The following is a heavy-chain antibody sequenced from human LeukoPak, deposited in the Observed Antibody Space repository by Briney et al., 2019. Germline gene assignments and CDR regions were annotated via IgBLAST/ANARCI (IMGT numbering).Heavy chain of an antibody. CDR2: IIPIFGTA. J-gene: IGHJ5*02. V-gene: IGHV1-69*01. CDR3: ARDCSSTSCYLRGHWFDP. D-gene: IGHD2-2*01. Sequence: SVKVSCKASGGTFSSYAISWVRQAPGQGLEWMGGIIPIFGTANYAQKFQGRVTITADESTSTAYMELSSPRSEDTAVYYCARDCSSTSCYLRGHWFDPWGQGTLVTVSS. CDR1: GGTFSSYA.